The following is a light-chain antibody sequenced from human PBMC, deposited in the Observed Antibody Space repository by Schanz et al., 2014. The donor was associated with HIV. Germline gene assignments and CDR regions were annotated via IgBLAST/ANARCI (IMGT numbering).Light chain of an antibody. CDR2: YSS. CDR3: SSYAGSNNFV. V-gene: IGLV1-40*01. J-gene: IGLJ7*01. Sequence: QSVLTQPPSVSGAPGQRVTISCTGSRSNIGTGYDVHWFQHLPGTAPKLLIYYSSNRPSGVPDRFSGSKSGTSASLAITGLQTEDEADYYCSSYAGSNNFVFGGGTQLTVL. CDR1: RSNIGTGYD.